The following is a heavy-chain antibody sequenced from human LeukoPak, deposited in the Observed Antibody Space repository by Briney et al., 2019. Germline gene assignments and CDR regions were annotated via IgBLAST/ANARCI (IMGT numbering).Heavy chain of an antibody. CDR2: IYYTGSA. CDR1: GGSISSISYY. Sequence: PSETLSLTCTISGGSISSISYYWGWIRQPPGKGLEWIGSIYYTGSAYYNPSLKSRVTVSVDTSKNQFSLKLGSVTAADTAVYYCARERYYYDSSGYVDYWGQGTLVTVSS. CDR3: ARERYYYDSSGYVDY. V-gene: IGHV4-39*02. D-gene: IGHD3-22*01. J-gene: IGHJ4*02.